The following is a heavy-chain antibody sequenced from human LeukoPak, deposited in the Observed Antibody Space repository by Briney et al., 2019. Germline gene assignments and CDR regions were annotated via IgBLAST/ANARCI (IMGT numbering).Heavy chain of an antibody. Sequence: PGGSLRLSCAASGFTVTNNYMSWVRQAPGKGLEWVSIIYSGGTTYYADSVKGRFTISRDNSKNTLYLQMNSLRAEDTAVYYCARAPSPLKTTVTTGDDYWGQGTLVTVSS. J-gene: IGHJ4*02. CDR1: GFTVTNNY. CDR3: ARAPSPLKTTVTTGDDY. V-gene: IGHV3-66*01. D-gene: IGHD4-17*01. CDR2: IYSGGTT.